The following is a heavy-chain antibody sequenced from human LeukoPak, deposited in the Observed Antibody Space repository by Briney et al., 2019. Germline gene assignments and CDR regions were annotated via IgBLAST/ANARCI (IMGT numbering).Heavy chain of an antibody. V-gene: IGHV3-23*01. Sequence: GGSLRLSCAASGFTFSSYAMSWVRQAPGKGLEWVSAISGSGGSTYYADSVKGRFTISGDNSKNTLYLQMNSLRAEDTAVYYCARDSPSIAVAGYDAFDIWGQGTMVTVSS. CDR1: GFTFSSYA. J-gene: IGHJ3*02. D-gene: IGHD6-19*01. CDR2: ISGSGGST. CDR3: ARDSPSIAVAGYDAFDI.